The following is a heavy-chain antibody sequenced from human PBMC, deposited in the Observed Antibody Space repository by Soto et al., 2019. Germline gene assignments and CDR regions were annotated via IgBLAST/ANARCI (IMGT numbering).Heavy chain of an antibody. CDR2: IFSNDEK. V-gene: IGHV2-26*01. D-gene: IGHD1-1*01. CDR1: GFSLSNARMG. J-gene: IGHJ6*02. Sequence: QVTLKESGPELVKPTETLTLTCTVSGFSLSNARMGVSWIRQPPGKALEWLAHIFSNDEKSYSTSLKSRLTISKDTSKSHVVLTMTNMDPVDTATYYCARMQATGTYYYYYYGMDVWGQGTTVTVSS. CDR3: ARMQATGTYYYYYYGMDV.